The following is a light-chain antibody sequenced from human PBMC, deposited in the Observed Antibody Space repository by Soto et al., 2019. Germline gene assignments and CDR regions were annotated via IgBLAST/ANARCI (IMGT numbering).Light chain of an antibody. CDR2: GAF. J-gene: IGKJ5*01. V-gene: IGKV3-11*01. CDR3: QQRNVWPPVT. Sequence: EIVLTQSPATLSLSPGDRATLSCRASPSVPNFLAWYQQKPGQALRLLIYGAFNRATGIPARFSGSGSGTDFTLTISSLEPEDSAIYYCQQRNVWPPVTFGLGTRLEIK. CDR1: PSVPNF.